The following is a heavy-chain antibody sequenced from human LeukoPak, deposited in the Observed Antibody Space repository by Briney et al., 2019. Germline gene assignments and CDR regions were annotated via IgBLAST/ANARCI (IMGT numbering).Heavy chain of an antibody. J-gene: IGHJ4*02. CDR1: GGSFSDYY. CDR2: IYYSGST. V-gene: IGHV4-39*01. CDR3: ARPYGSGSYYR. Sequence: SETLSLTCAVYGGSFSDYYWGWIRQPPGKGLEWIGSIYYSGSTYYNPSLKSRVTISVDTSKNQFSLKLSSVTAADTAVYYCARPYGSGSYYRWGQGTLVTVSS. D-gene: IGHD3-10*01.